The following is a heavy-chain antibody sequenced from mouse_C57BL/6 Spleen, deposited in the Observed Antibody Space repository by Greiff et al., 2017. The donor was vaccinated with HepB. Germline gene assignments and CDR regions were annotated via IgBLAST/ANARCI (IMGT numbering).Heavy chain of an antibody. Sequence: DVHLVESGGGLVQPKGSLKLSCAASGFSFNTYAMNWVRQAPGKGLEWVARIRSKSNNYATYYADSVKDRFTITRDDSESMLYLQMNNLKTEDTAMYYCVRHSWECFDYWGQGTTLTVSS. CDR2: IRSKSNNYAT. V-gene: IGHV10-1*01. CDR3: VRHSWECFDY. CDR1: GFSFNTYA. D-gene: IGHD4-1*01. J-gene: IGHJ2*01.